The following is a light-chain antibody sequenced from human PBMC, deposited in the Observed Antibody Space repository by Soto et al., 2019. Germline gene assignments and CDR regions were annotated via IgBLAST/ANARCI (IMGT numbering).Light chain of an antibody. CDR2: GNG. V-gene: IGLV1-40*01. Sequence: QSVLTQPPSVSGAPGQRVTISCTVSSSNIGAGYDVHWYLQVPGTAPKLLIYGNGNRPSGVPDRFSGSKSGTSASLAITGLQAEDEADYYCQSFDSSLSAVVFGGGTQLTVL. CDR3: QSFDSSLSAVV. J-gene: IGLJ2*01. CDR1: SSNIGAGYD.